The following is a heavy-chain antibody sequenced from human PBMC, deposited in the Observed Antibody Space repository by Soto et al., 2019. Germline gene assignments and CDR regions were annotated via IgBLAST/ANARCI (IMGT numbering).Heavy chain of an antibody. J-gene: IGHJ5*02. V-gene: IGHV3-21*01. CDR1: GFTFSSYS. CDR2: ISSSSSYI. Sequence: GGSLRLSCAASGFTFSSYSMNWVRQAPGKGLEWVSSISSSSSYIYYADSVKGRFTISRDNAKNSLYLQMNSLRAEDTAVYYCARRTRIAAAGGNWFDPWGQGTLVTVSS. CDR3: ARRTRIAAAGGNWFDP. D-gene: IGHD6-13*01.